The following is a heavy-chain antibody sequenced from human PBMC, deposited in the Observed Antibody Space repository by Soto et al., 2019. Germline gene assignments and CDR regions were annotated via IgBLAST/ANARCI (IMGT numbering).Heavy chain of an antibody. CDR2: MYYTGST. J-gene: IGHJ4*02. D-gene: IGHD3-10*01. CDR1: GGSISVYY. CDR3: ARVGGFGATTIDY. V-gene: IGHV4-59*08. Sequence: SETLSLTCTVSGGSISVYYWSWIRQPPGKGLEWIGYMYYTGSTYYNPSFKSRVTISVDTSKNQFSLKLSSVTAADTAVYYCARVGGFGATTIDYWGQGTLVTVSS.